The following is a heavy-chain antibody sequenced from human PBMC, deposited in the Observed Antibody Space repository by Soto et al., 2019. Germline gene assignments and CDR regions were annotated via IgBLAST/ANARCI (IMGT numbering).Heavy chain of an antibody. V-gene: IGHV3-74*01. J-gene: IGHJ6*02. D-gene: IGHD1-26*01. Sequence: GGSLRLSCAASGFTFSSYWMHWVRQAPGKGLVWVSRINSDGSSTSYADSVKGRFTISRDNAKNTLYLQMNSLRAEDTAVYYCASSEGGGEGMWELPHYYYYGMDVWGQGTTVTVSS. CDR3: ASSEGGGEGMWELPHYYYYGMDV. CDR2: INSDGSST. CDR1: GFTFSSYW.